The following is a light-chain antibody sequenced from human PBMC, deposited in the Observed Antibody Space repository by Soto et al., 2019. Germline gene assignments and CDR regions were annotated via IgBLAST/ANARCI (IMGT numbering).Light chain of an antibody. CDR2: KAS. J-gene: IGKJ1*01. V-gene: IGKV1-5*03. CDR1: QTITTS. CDR3: QQYDSYSVRT. Sequence: DIQMTQSPSTLSASVGDGVTITCRASQTITTSLAWYQQKPGKAPKLLIYKASSLESGVPSRFSGSGSGTEFTLTISSLQPDDFATYYCQQYDSYSVRTFGQGTKVET.